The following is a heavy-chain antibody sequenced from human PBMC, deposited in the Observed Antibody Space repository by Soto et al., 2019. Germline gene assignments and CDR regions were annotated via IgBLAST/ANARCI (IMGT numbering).Heavy chain of an antibody. D-gene: IGHD2-2*01. CDR2: IIPIFGTA. Sequence: QVQLVQSGAEVKKPGSSVKVSCKASGGTFSSYAISWVRQAPGQGLEWMGGIIPIFGTANYAQKFQGRVTITADESTSTAYMELSSLRSEDTAVYYCARNYCSSTSCHRGDGLFDPWGQGTLVTVSS. J-gene: IGHJ5*02. V-gene: IGHV1-69*01. CDR3: ARNYCSSTSCHRGDGLFDP. CDR1: GGTFSSYA.